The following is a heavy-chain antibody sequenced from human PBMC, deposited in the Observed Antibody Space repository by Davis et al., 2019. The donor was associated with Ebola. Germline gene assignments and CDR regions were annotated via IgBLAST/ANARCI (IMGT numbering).Heavy chain of an antibody. J-gene: IGHJ5*02. CDR2: INPSGGST. D-gene: IGHD2-2*01. Sequence: ASVKVSCKASGYTFTNYYMHWVRQAPGQGLEWMGIINPSGGSTSYAQKFQGRVTITRDTSASTAYMELSSLRSEDTAVYYCARGLHIVVVPAADFNWFDPWGQGTLVTVSS. V-gene: IGHV1-46*01. CDR3: ARGLHIVVVPAADFNWFDP. CDR1: GYTFTNYY.